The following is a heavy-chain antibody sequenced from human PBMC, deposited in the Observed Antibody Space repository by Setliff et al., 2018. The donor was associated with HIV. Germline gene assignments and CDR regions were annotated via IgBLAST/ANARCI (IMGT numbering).Heavy chain of an antibody. Sequence: PSETLSLTCTVSGGSIWNYYWSWIRQPPGKGLEWIGTIYYSGSTYFNPSLKSRVTISLDTSKNQFSLKVSSMTAADAAVYYCARNSKNWNYPVEYYDYYMDVWGTGTTVTVSS. J-gene: IGHJ6*03. CDR3: ARNSKNWNYPVEYYDYYMDV. CDR2: IYYSGST. D-gene: IGHD1-7*01. V-gene: IGHV4-39*07. CDR1: GGSIWNYY.